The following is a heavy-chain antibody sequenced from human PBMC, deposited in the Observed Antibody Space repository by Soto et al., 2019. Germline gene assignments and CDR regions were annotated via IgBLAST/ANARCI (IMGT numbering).Heavy chain of an antibody. Sequence: PSETLSLTCTVSGGSISSSSYYWGWIRQPPGKGLEWIGSIYYSGSTYYNPSLKSRVTKSVDTSKKQFSLKLSSETAAKTAVYNCVRGYCSSTSCYFYYYYYYMDVWGKGTTVTVSS. CDR3: VRGYCSSTSCYFYYYYYYMDV. D-gene: IGHD2-2*01. CDR2: IYYSGST. V-gene: IGHV4-39*01. CDR1: GGSISSSSYY. J-gene: IGHJ6*03.